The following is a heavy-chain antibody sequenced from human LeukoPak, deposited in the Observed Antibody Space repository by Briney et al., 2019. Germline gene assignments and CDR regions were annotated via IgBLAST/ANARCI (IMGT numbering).Heavy chain of an antibody. CDR3: AKDSEYSSSFSDY. Sequence: GGSLRLSCAASGFTFSSYAMSWVRQAPGKGLEWVSAISGSGGSTYYADSVKGRFTISRDNSRNTLYLQMNSLRAEDTAVYYCAKDSEYSSSFSDYWGQGTLVTVSS. V-gene: IGHV3-23*01. CDR2: ISGSGGST. CDR1: GFTFSSYA. J-gene: IGHJ4*02. D-gene: IGHD6-6*01.